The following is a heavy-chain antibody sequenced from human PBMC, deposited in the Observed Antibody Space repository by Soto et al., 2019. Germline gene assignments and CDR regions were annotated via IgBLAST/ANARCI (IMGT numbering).Heavy chain of an antibody. CDR3: ARSVRDCLGSSFSPEAFVV. J-gene: IGHJ3*01. CDR2: ISYDGSNT. Sequence: QVHLVESGGGVVQPGRSLRLSCVASGFSFSDSGMHWVRQAPGKVLEWVAAISYDGSNTYDADSVNDRFTISRDNSKNTLYLQMNSLRGEDTAVYFCARSVRDCLGSSFSPEAFVVWVQGTVVSVSS. V-gene: IGHV3-30*03. CDR1: GFSFSDSG. D-gene: IGHD6-13*01.